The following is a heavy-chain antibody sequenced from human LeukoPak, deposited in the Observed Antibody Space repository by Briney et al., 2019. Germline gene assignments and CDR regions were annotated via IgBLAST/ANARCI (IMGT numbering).Heavy chain of an antibody. CDR2: ISGTGTYT. D-gene: IGHD1-1*01. CDR3: ARDPAPWSYFDL. V-gene: IGHV3-21*01. Sequence: GGSLRLSCAASGFTFSSYSMNWVRQAPGKGLEWVSSISGTGTYTYYAGSLKGRFTISRDNAKNSVYLQMNSLRAEDTADYYCARDPAPWSYFDLWGRGTLVTVSS. CDR1: GFTFSSYS. J-gene: IGHJ2*01.